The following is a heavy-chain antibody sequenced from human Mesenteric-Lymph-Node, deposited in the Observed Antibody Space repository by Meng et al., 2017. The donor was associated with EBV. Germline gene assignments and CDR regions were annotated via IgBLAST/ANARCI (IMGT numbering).Heavy chain of an antibody. J-gene: IGHJ4*02. V-gene: IGHV2-5*02. CDR1: GFSLNTSGMA. CDR2: IFWDDDK. CDR3: THIWITPDH. Sequence: QITLKESGPTVVKSTQTLTVTCSVSGFSLNTSGMAVGWVRQPPGKAPEWLALIFWDDDKRYSPSLKSRLTISRDTSENQVVLTMTNMAPEDTATYYCTHIWITPDHWGQGALVTVSS. D-gene: IGHD2-15*01.